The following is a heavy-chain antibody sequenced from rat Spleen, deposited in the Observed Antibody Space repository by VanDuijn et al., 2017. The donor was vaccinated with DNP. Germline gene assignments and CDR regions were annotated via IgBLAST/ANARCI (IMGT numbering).Heavy chain of an antibody. V-gene: IGHV5-31*01. CDR2: ITNTGGSI. D-gene: IGHD1-12*03. CDR3: ARGGDGYDY. Sequence: EVQLVESGGGPVQPGRSLKLSCLASGFTFNNYWMSWIRQAPGKGLGWVASITNTGGSIYYPDSVKGRFTISRDNAKNTQYLQMDSLRSEDTATYYGARGGDGYDYWGQGVMVTVSS. CDR1: GFTFNNYW. J-gene: IGHJ2*01.